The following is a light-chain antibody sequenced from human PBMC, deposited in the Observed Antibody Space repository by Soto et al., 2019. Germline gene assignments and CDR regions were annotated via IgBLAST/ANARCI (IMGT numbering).Light chain of an antibody. CDR1: QSVSYSY. Sequence: EIVLTQSPGTLSLSPGERATLSCRASQSVSYSYLAWYQQKPGQAPRLLIYGASSRATGIPDRFSGSGSGTDFTLTISRLEPEDFAVYYCQQYRTSPITFGQGTRLEIK. CDR2: GAS. V-gene: IGKV3-20*01. CDR3: QQYRTSPIT. J-gene: IGKJ5*01.